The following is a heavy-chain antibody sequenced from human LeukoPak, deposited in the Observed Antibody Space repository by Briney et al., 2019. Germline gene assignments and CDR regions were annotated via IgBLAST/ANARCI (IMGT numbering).Heavy chain of an antibody. CDR2: ISGSGGST. D-gene: IGHD6-25*01. Sequence: GGSLRLSCAASGFTFSDYYMSWIRQAPGKGLEWVSAISGSGGSTYYADSVKGRFTISRDNSKNTLYLQMNSLRAEDTAVYYCAKPAARGYFDYWGQGTLVTVSS. J-gene: IGHJ4*02. CDR3: AKPAARGYFDY. V-gene: IGHV3-23*01. CDR1: GFTFSDYY.